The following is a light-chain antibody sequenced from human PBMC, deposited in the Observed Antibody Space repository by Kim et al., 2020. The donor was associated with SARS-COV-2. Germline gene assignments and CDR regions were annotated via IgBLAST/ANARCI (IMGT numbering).Light chain of an antibody. V-gene: IGKV1-39*01. CDR3: QQSYIIPYT. CDR1: QSINDY. Sequence: SASLGDRVTISCRASQSINDYLNWYQQKPGKAPELLIYEASNLQSGVPSRFSGSGSETEFTLTITTLQPEDFATYFCQQSYIIPYTFGLGTKLEI. CDR2: EAS. J-gene: IGKJ2*01.